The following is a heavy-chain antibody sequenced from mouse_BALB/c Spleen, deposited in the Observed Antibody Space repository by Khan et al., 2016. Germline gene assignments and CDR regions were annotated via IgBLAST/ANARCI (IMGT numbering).Heavy chain of an antibody. CDR3: ARTARIKY. Sequence: EVQPQESGPGLVKPSQSLSLTCTVTGYSITSGYGRNWIRQFPGNKLAWMGYTSYSCSTNYNPILKSRISITRDTSKNQFFLQLNSVTTEDTATYYWARTARIKYWGQGTTLTVAS. CDR2: TSYSCST. J-gene: IGHJ2*01. V-gene: IGHV3-2*02. D-gene: IGHD1-2*01. CDR1: GYSITSGYG.